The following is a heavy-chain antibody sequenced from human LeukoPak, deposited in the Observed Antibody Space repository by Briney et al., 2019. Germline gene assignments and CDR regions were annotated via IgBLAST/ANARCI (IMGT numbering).Heavy chain of an antibody. D-gene: IGHD6-13*01. Sequence: VVSLRLTCAASGGTTDDSGMSLVGQAPGDSLEFVSGINWDGTNTYYAESVKGRFTISRDSAEKSLYLQMNSLRDDDTAFYYCVKDVSSNWYSFDYWGQGTLVTVSS. J-gene: IGHJ4*02. CDR3: VKDVSSNWYSFDY. V-gene: IGHV3-20*04. CDR2: INWDGTNT. CDR1: GGTTDDSG.